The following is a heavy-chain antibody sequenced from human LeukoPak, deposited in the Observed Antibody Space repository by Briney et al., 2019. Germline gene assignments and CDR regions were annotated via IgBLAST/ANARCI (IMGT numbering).Heavy chain of an antibody. V-gene: IGHV4-4*07. CDR3: ARGLVVPAAENWVDS. CDR2: IYTSGST. D-gene: IGHD2-2*01. Sequence: SETLSLTCIVPGGSISSYYWSWIRQPAGKGLEWIVRIYTSGSTNYNPSLKSRVTMSVGTSKNQFSLMLSSVTAADTAVYYCARGLVVPAAENWVDSWGQGTLVTVSS. CDR1: GGSISSYY. J-gene: IGHJ5*01.